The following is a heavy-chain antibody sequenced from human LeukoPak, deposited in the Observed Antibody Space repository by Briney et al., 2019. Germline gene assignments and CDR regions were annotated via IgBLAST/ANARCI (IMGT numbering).Heavy chain of an antibody. J-gene: IGHJ6*03. CDR1: GFTFSSYS. Sequence: GGSLRLSCAASGFTFSSYSMNWVRQAPGKGLEWVSAISGSGGSTYYADSVKGRFTISRDNSKNTLYLQMNSLRAEDTAVYYCAKDHSGSYDMDVWGKGTTVTVSS. CDR3: AKDHSGSYDMDV. V-gene: IGHV3-23*01. CDR2: ISGSGGST. D-gene: IGHD1-26*01.